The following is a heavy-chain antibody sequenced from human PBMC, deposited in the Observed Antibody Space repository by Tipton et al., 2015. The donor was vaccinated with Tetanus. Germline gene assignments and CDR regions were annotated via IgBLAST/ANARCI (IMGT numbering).Heavy chain of an antibody. CDR3: ARDRAPPSSWYFDL. J-gene: IGHJ2*01. D-gene: IGHD3-10*01. Sequence: SLRLSCAASGFSITDSGLHWVRQAPGKGLEWVSIIYSTSTTYYVDSVKGRFTISRDISKNMVYLQMNSLRAEDTAVYYCARDRAPPSSWYFDLWGRGTLVTVSS. V-gene: IGHV3-53*01. CDR1: GFSITDSG. CDR2: IYSTSTT.